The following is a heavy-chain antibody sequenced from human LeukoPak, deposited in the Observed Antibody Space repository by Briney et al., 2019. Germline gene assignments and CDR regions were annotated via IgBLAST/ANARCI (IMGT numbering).Heavy chain of an antibody. J-gene: IGHJ4*02. CDR2: IYTSGST. V-gene: IGHV4-61*02. CDR1: GGSISSGSYY. D-gene: IGHD3-22*01. CDR3: AREGYYDSSGYTLFDY. Sequence: SQTLSLTCTDSGGSISSGSYYWSWIRQPAGKGLEWIGRIYTSGSTNYNPSLKSRVTISVDTSKNQFSLKLSSVTAADTAVYYCAREGYYDSSGYTLFDYWGQGTLVTVSS.